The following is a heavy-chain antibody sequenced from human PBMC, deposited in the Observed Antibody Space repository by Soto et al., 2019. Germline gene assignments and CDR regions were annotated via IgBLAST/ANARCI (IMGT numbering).Heavy chain of an antibody. Sequence: PGGSLRLSCVGSGFTFSSYAISWVRQAPGRGPEWVSAIGGDGSTWYADSVRGRFTISGDNSKNTVYVQMNSLRAEDTAIYYCARDRNYPRDQFDNWGQGILVTVSS. J-gene: IGHJ4*02. CDR2: IGGDGST. CDR3: ARDRNYPRDQFDN. V-gene: IGHV3-23*01. CDR1: GFTFSSYA. D-gene: IGHD1-7*01.